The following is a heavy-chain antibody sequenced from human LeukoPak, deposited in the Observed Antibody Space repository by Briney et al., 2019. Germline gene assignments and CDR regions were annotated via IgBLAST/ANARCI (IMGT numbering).Heavy chain of an antibody. CDR2: ITSSSGYI. Sequence: GGSLRLSCAASGFTFSTYNMNWVRQAPGKGLEWVSSITSSSGYIYYADSVKGRFTISRDNAKNSLNLQMNSPRAEDTAVYYCARNFYCSGGSCYYFDYWGQGTLVTVSS. CDR1: GFTFSTYN. D-gene: IGHD2-15*01. J-gene: IGHJ4*02. V-gene: IGHV3-21*01. CDR3: ARNFYCSGGSCYYFDY.